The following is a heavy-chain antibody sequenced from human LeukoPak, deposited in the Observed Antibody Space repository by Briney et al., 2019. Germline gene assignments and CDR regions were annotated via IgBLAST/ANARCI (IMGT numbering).Heavy chain of an antibody. Sequence: ASVKVSCKASGYTFPSYFMHWVRQAPGQGLEWMGIINPTGGSTTYAQKFQGRVTMTRDTSTSTVYMELSSLRSDDTAVYYCARDSSGWYDYWGQGTLVTVSS. D-gene: IGHD6-19*01. CDR2: INPTGGST. CDR1: GYTFPSYF. V-gene: IGHV1-46*01. J-gene: IGHJ4*02. CDR3: ARDSSGWYDY.